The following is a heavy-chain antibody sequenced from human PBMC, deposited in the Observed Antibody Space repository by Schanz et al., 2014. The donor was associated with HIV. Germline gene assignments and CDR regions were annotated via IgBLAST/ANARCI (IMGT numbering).Heavy chain of an antibody. CDR3: AKGQRGMVRGDIDY. CDR1: GFMFSSYA. CDR2: ISGSGIST. J-gene: IGHJ4*02. Sequence: VQLVESGGGVVQPGRSLRLSCAASGFMFSSYAMTWVRQAPGKGLEWVSAISGSGISTYYADSVKGRFTISRDNSKNTLYLQMNSLRAEDTAVYYCAKGQRGMVRGDIDYWGQGTLVTVSS. V-gene: IGHV3-23*04. D-gene: IGHD3-10*01.